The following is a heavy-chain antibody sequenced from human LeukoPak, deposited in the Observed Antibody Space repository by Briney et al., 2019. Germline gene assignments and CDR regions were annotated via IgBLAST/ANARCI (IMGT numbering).Heavy chain of an antibody. CDR1: GDSVSSNTAG. V-gene: IGHV6-1*01. CDR3: VRGNYNFDY. CDR2: TFYRPQWNT. D-gene: IGHD5-24*01. J-gene: IGHJ4*02. Sequence: SQTLSLTCAISGDSVSSNTAGWNWLRQSPSRGLEWLGRTFYRPQWNTDYGVSVKSRITINADTSRNQISLQLNSVTPEDTAVYYCVRGNYNFDYWGQGSLVTVSS.